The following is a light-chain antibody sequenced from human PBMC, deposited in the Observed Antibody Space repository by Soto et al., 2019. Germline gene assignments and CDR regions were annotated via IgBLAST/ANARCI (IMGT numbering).Light chain of an antibody. CDR2: DVS. Sequence: QXVLXXXXXXXGSPGXSVXXXXXXXXXXVGGYNYVSWYQQHPGKAPKLMIYDVSKRPSGVPDRFSGSKSGNTASLTISGLQAEDEADYYCCSYAGSYTYVFGTGTKVTVL. CDR1: XXXVGGYNY. V-gene: IGLV2-11*01. J-gene: IGLJ1*01. CDR3: CSYAGSYTYV.